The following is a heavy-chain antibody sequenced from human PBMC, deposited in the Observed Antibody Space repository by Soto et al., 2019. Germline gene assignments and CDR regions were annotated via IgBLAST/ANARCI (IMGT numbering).Heavy chain of an antibody. D-gene: IGHD3-22*01. Sequence: QVQLVESGGGVVQPGRSLRLSCAASGFTFSRYGMHWVLQAPGKGLEWVAVIWYDGSNKYYADSVKGRFTISRDNSKNTLYLQMNSLRAEDTAVYYCARVGYYDSSGYFDYWGQGTLVTVSS. CDR3: ARVGYYDSSGYFDY. CDR1: GFTFSRYG. CDR2: IWYDGSNK. V-gene: IGHV3-33*01. J-gene: IGHJ4*02.